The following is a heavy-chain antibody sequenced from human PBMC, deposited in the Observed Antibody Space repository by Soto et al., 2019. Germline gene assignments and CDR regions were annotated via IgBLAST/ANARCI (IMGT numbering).Heavy chain of an antibody. V-gene: IGHV5-10-1*01. D-gene: IGHD6-13*01. Sequence: GESLKISCKGSGYSFTSYWISWVRQMPGKGLEWMGRIDPSDSYTNYSPSFQGHVTISADKSISTAYLQWSSLKASDTAMYYCARREGGGGSSWYHYYYGMDVWGQGTTVTVSS. J-gene: IGHJ6*02. CDR2: IDPSDSYT. CDR3: ARREGGGGSSWYHYYYGMDV. CDR1: GYSFTSYW.